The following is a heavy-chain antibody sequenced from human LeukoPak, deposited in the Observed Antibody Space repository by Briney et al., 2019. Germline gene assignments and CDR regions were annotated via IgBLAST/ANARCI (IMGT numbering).Heavy chain of an antibody. Sequence: GGSLRLSCAASGFTFSSYSINWVRQAPGKGLEWVSVIGGSGGNTYYADSVKGRFTISRDNSKNTLYLQMNSLRAEDTAVYYCAKSDILTGYCDYWGQGTLVTVSS. V-gene: IGHV3-23*01. CDR3: AKSDILTGYCDY. CDR1: GFTFSSYS. D-gene: IGHD3-9*01. CDR2: IGGSGGNT. J-gene: IGHJ4*02.